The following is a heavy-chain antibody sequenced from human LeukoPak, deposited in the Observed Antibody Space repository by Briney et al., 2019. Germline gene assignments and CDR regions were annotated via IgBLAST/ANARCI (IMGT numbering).Heavy chain of an antibody. CDR1: GFTFSSYA. CDR2: ISGSGGST. V-gene: IGHV3-23*01. Sequence: GGSLRLSCAASGFTFSSYAMSWVRQAPGKGLEWVSAISGSGGSTYYADSVKGRFTISRDNSKNTLYLQMNSLRAEDTAVYYCARALWRPLVNYWGQGTLITVSS. CDR3: ARALWRPLVNY. D-gene: IGHD6-13*01. J-gene: IGHJ4*02.